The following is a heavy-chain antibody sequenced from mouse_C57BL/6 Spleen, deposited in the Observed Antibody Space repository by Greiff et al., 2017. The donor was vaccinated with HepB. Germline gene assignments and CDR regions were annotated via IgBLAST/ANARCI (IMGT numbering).Heavy chain of an antibody. D-gene: IGHD1-1*01. CDR3: ARGSSYLYYAMDY. CDR1: GYTFTSYW. J-gene: IGHJ4*01. CDR2: IDPSDSET. V-gene: IGHV1-52*01. Sequence: VKLQQPGAELVRPGSSVKLSCKASGYTFTSYWMHWVKQRPIQGLEWIGNIDPSDSETHYNQKFKDKATLTVDKSSSTAYMQLSSLTSEDSAVYYCARGSSYLYYAMDYWGQGTSVTVSS.